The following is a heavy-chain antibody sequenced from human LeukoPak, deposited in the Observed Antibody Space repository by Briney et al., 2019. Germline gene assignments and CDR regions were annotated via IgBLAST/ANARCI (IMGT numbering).Heavy chain of an antibody. CDR2: ISTYNGNT. CDR3: ARDEGYYDYSGYYRFDY. V-gene: IGHV1-18*01. D-gene: IGHD3-22*01. J-gene: IGHJ4*02. Sequence: ASVKVSCKASGYTFTSYGISWVRQAPGQGLELMGWISTYNGNTNYAQKLQGRVTMTTDTSTSTAYMELRSLRSDDTALYYCARDEGYYDYSGYYRFDYWGQGTLVTVSS. CDR1: GYTFTSYG.